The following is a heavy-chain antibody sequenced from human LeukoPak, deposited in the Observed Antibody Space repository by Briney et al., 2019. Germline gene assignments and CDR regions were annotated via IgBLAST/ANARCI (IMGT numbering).Heavy chain of an antibody. Sequence: GGSLRLSCAASGFTFSDYYMSWIRQAPGKGLEWVSYISSSGSTIYYADSVKGRFTISRDNAKNSLYLQMNSLRAEDTAVYYCASLKAHYDFWSGYPTDYWGQGTLVTVSS. CDR2: ISSSGSTI. CDR3: ASLKAHYDFWSGYPTDY. V-gene: IGHV3-11*01. J-gene: IGHJ4*02. CDR1: GFTFSDYY. D-gene: IGHD3-3*01.